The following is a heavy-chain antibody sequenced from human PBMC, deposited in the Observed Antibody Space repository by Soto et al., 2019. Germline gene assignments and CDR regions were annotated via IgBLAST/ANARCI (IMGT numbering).Heavy chain of an antibody. D-gene: IGHD6-6*01. CDR2: ISSSSSYI. V-gene: IGHV3-21*01. J-gene: IGHJ6*02. Sequence: GGSLRLSCAASGFTFSSYSMNWVRQAPGKGPEWVSSISSSSSYIYYADSVKGRFTISRDNAKNSLYLQMNSLRAEDTAVYYCARDGGGPLIAARSYYYGMDVWGQGTTVTVSS. CDR1: GFTFSSYS. CDR3: ARDGGGPLIAARSYYYGMDV.